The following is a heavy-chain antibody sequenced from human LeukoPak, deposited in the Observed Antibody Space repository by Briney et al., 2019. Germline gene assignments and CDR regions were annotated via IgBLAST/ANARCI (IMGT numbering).Heavy chain of an antibody. D-gene: IGHD6-13*01. CDR2: ISGNVKTI. J-gene: IGHJ5*02. CDR3: AREEQLVSGS. V-gene: IGHV3-48*01. Sequence: PGVSLRLSCAASGFTFSSYSMNWVRQAPGKGLEWVSFISGNVKTIHYADSVKGRFTISRDNAMNSLYLQMNSLRPEDTAVYYCAREEQLVSGSWGQGTLVTVSS. CDR1: GFTFSSYS.